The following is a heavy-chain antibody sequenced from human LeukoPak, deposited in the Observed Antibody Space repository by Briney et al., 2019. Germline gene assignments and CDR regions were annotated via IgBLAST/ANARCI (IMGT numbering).Heavy chain of an antibody. Sequence: PGGSLRLSCAASGFTFSSYGMSWVRQAPGKGLEWVSAISGSDVSTYYADSMKGRFTISRDNSKNTLYLQMNSLRAEDTAVYYCAKYSHDSSGSYDYWGQGTLDTVSS. CDR3: AKYSHDSSGSYDY. J-gene: IGHJ4*02. CDR2: ISGSDVST. D-gene: IGHD3-22*01. CDR1: GFTFSSYG. V-gene: IGHV3-23*01.